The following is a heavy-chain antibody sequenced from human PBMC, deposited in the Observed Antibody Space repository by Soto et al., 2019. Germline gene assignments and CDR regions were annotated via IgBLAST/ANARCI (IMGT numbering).Heavy chain of an antibody. Sequence: QLQLQESGPGLVKPSETLSLTCTVSGGSISSSSYYWGWVRQPPGKGLEWIGTTYSSGSTYYNPSLESRVTISVETSKNQFSLKLSSVTAADTAVYYCARLGPYTVKAPFDYWGQGTLVTVSS. J-gene: IGHJ4*02. D-gene: IGHD3-16*01. V-gene: IGHV4-39*01. CDR1: GGSISSSSYY. CDR3: ARLGPYTVKAPFDY. CDR2: TYSSGST.